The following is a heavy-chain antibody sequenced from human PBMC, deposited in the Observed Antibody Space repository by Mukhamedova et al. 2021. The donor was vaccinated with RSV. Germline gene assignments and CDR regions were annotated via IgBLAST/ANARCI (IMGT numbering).Heavy chain of an antibody. J-gene: IGHJ3*01. Sequence: GLEWVAVISYDGNKKYYADSVKGRFTISRDNSKNTLSLQMNTLRPEDTAVYYCARDGVAATVTSAINVWGQGTTVTASS. D-gene: IGHD4-17*01. V-gene: IGHV3-30*04. CDR3: ARDGVAATVTSAINV. CDR2: ISYDGNKK.